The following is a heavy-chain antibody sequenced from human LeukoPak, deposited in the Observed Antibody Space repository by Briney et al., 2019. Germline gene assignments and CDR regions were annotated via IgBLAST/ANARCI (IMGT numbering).Heavy chain of an antibody. Sequence: GGSLRLSCAASGFTFSSYAMSWVRQAPGKGLEWVSAISTSGGSTYYADSVKGRFTISRDNSKNTLYLQMNSLSADDTAVYYCAKRASPPYYFDYWGQGTLVTVSS. CDR3: AKRASPPYYFDY. CDR2: ISTSGGST. CDR1: GFTFSSYA. V-gene: IGHV3-23*01. J-gene: IGHJ4*02.